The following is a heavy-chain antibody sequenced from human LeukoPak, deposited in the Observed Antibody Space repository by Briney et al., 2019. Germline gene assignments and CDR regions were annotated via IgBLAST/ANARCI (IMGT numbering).Heavy chain of an antibody. Sequence: GGSLRLSCAVSGVMFRNYWMSWVRQAPGKGLEWAANIDKEGNERSYVASAKGRFTISRDNAKNSLYLQMNSLGAEDTAMYYCALYCSSANCHDAFDIWGQGTMVTVSS. D-gene: IGHD2-15*01. V-gene: IGHV3-7*03. J-gene: IGHJ3*02. CDR2: IDKEGNER. CDR3: ALYCSSANCHDAFDI. CDR1: GVMFRNYW.